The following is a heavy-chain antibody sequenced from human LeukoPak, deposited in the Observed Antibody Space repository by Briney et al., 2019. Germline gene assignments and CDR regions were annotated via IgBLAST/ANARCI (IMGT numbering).Heavy chain of an antibody. CDR3: ARRRVGAIAHFDY. Sequence: SETLSLTCAVYGGSFSGYYWSWIRQPPGKGLEWIGEINHSGSTNYNPSLKSRVTISVDTSKNQFSLKLSSVTAADTAVYYCARRRVGAIAHFDYWGQGTLVTVSS. CDR2: INHSGST. CDR1: GGSFSGYY. V-gene: IGHV4-34*01. D-gene: IGHD1-26*01. J-gene: IGHJ4*02.